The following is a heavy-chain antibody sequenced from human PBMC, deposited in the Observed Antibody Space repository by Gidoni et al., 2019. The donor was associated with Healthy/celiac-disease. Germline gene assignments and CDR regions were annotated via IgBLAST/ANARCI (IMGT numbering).Heavy chain of an antibody. D-gene: IGHD4-17*01. CDR2: IYSGGST. CDR1: GFTVSSNY. J-gene: IGHJ4*02. CDR3: ARGGCRYGDKCDVFDY. Sequence: EVQLVETGGGLIQPGGSLRLSCAASGFTVSSNYMSWVRQAPGKGLEGVSVIYSGGSTYYADSGKGRATISRDNSKNTLYLQMNSLRAEDTAVYYCARGGCRYGDKCDVFDYWGQGTLVTVSS. V-gene: IGHV3-53*02.